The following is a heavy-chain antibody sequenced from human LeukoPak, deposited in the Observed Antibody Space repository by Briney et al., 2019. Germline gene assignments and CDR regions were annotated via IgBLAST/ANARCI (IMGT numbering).Heavy chain of an antibody. CDR1: GFTFSSYW. J-gene: IGHJ4*02. CDR2: IKQDGSEK. D-gene: IGHD3-10*01. Sequence: GGSLRLSCAASGFTFSSYWMSWVRQAPGKGLEWVANIKQDGSEKYYVDSVKGRFTISRDNAKNSLYLQMNSLRAEDTAVYYCARDLEGSGSFYRPSYDYWGQGTLVTVSS. V-gene: IGHV3-7*01. CDR3: ARDLEGSGSFYRPSYDY.